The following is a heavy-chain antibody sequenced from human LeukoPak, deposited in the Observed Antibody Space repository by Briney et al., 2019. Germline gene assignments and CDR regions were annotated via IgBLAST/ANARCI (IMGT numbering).Heavy chain of an antibody. D-gene: IGHD3-16*02. CDR2: ISWNSGSI. CDR1: GFTFGDYA. V-gene: IGHV3-9*01. Sequence: PGGSLRLSCAASGFTFGDYAMHWVRQAPGKGLEWVSGISWNSGSIGYADSVKGRFTISRDNAKNSLYLQMNSLRAEDTALYYCAKDMYAGVAEFIADYWGQGTLVTVSS. CDR3: AKDMYAGVAEFIADY. J-gene: IGHJ4*02.